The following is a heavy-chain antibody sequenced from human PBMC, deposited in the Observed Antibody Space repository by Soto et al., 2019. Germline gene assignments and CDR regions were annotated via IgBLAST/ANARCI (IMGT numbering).Heavy chain of an antibody. V-gene: IGHV1-69*12. J-gene: IGHJ6*02. Sequence: QVQLVQSGAEVKKPGSSVKVSCKASGGTFSSYAINWVRQAPGQGLEWMGGIIPIFGKADYAQKFQGRVTITADESTSTAYMELSSLRSEDTAVYYCASNGFGETYYYGMDVWGQGTTVTVSS. CDR1: GGTFSSYA. CDR3: ASNGFGETYYYGMDV. D-gene: IGHD3-10*01. CDR2: IIPIFGKA.